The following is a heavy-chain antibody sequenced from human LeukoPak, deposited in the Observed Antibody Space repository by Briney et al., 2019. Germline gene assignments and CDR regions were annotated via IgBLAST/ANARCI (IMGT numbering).Heavy chain of an antibody. V-gene: IGHV3-11*01. CDR1: GFTFSDYY. Sequence: GGSLRLSCAASGFTFSDYYMSWIRQAPGKGLEWVSYISSSGSTIYYADSVKGRFTISRDNAKNSLYLQMNSLRAEDTAVYYCAKVFVDRSALRGSSCFDYWGQGTLVTVSS. CDR2: ISSSGSTI. CDR3: AKVFVDRSALRGSSCFDY. J-gene: IGHJ4*02. D-gene: IGHD6-6*01.